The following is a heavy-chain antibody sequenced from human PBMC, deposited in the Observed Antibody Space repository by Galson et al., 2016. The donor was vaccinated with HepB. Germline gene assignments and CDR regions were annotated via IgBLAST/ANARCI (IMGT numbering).Heavy chain of an antibody. CDR2: ISSGSTYI. V-gene: IGHV3-21*01. Sequence: SLRLSCAASGFTFSRYSMNWVRQAPGRGLKWVASISSGSTYIYYVDSVKGRFTVSRDNAKNSLYLQMNSLRAEDTAVYFCARGPSDSDFGSYFDSWGQGALVTVSS. CDR3: ARGPSDSDFGSYFDS. J-gene: IGHJ5*01. CDR1: GFTFSRYS. D-gene: IGHD3-3*01.